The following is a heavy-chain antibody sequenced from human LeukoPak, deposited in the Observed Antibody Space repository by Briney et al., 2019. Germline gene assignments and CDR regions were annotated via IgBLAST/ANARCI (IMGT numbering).Heavy chain of an antibody. D-gene: IGHD5-12*01. Sequence: SVKVSCKASGGTFSSYAISWVRQAPGQWLELMGRSIPIFGTANYAQKFQGRVTITADESTSTAYMELSSLRSENTAVYYCARITPQYSGYDYYFDYWGQGTLVTVSS. CDR1: GGTFSSYA. J-gene: IGHJ4*02. V-gene: IGHV1-69*13. CDR3: ARITPQYSGYDYYFDY. CDR2: SIPIFGTA.